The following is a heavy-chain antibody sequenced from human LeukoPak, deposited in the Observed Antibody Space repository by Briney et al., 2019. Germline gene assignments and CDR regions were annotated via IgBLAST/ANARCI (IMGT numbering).Heavy chain of an antibody. CDR3: ARGTRDLDY. J-gene: IGHJ4*02. CDR1: GYTFTRYG. D-gene: IGHD5-24*01. V-gene: IGHV1-18*01. Sequence: ASVKVSCKASGYTFTRYGMSWVRQAPGQGLEWMGWISGSNGNTNYAQKLQGRVTMTTDTSTGTAYMELRSLRSDDTAVYYCARGTRDLDYWGQGTLVTVSS. CDR2: ISGSNGNT.